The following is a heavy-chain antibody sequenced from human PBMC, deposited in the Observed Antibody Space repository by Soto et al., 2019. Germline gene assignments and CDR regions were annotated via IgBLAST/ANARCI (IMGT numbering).Heavy chain of an antibody. CDR3: ATIAGRPENYYYGMDV. Sequence: QVQLVQSGAEVKKPGSSVEVSCKASGGTFSSYGVSWVRQAPGQGLEWMGGIIPIFGTPDYAQKFQGRVIITADISTSTAYMDMSSLRSEDTAVYYCATIAGRPENYYYGMDVWGQGTTVTVSS. CDR2: IIPIFGTP. J-gene: IGHJ6*02. D-gene: IGHD6-6*01. CDR1: GGTFSSYG. V-gene: IGHV1-69*06.